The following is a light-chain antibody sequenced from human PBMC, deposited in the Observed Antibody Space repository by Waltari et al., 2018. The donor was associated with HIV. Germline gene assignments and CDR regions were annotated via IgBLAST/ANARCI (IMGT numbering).Light chain of an antibody. CDR3: AAWDDSLNGWV. J-gene: IGLJ3*02. CDR1: SSNIGSNP. V-gene: IGLV1-44*01. Sequence: QSVLTQPPSASGTPGQRVTISCSGSSSNIGSNPVNWYQQLPGTAPKLLIYSNNQRPPGVPDRCSGSKSGTSASLAISGLQSEDEADYYCAAWDDSLNGWVFGGGTKLTVL. CDR2: SNN.